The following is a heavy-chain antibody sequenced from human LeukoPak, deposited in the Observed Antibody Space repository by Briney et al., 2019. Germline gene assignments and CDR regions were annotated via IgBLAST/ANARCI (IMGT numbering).Heavy chain of an antibody. CDR2: ISGSGAST. V-gene: IGHV3-23*01. CDR3: AKSQFGGVFDGFDI. CDR1: GFTFSSYA. D-gene: IGHD3-16*01. Sequence: PGGSVRLSCVASGFTFSSYAMSWVRQAPGKGLEWVSAISGSGASTYYTDSVKGRFTISRDISKNTLYVQMNSLRAEDTAVYYCAKSQFGGVFDGFDIWGQGTMVTVSS. J-gene: IGHJ3*02.